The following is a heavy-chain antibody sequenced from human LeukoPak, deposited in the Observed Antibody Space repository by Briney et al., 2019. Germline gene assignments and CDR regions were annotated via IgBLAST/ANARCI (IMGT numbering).Heavy chain of an antibody. J-gene: IGHJ6*02. CDR1: GYTFTSYD. D-gene: IGHD1-14*01. CDR2: MNPNSGNT. CDR3: ARGNRTRGLGYYYGMDV. Sequence: GASVKVSCKASGYTFTSYDINWVRQATGPGLEWMGWMNPNSGNTGYAQKFQGRVTMTRNTPISTAYMELSSLRSEDTAVYYCARGNRTRGLGYYYGMDVWGQGTTVTVSS. V-gene: IGHV1-8*01.